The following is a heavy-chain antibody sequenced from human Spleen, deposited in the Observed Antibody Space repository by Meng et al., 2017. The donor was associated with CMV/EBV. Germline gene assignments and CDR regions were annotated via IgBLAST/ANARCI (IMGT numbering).Heavy chain of an antibody. D-gene: IGHD1-14*01. CDR2: IHDSGDT. J-gene: IGHJ5*02. V-gene: IGHV4-31*02. Sequence: VSGGSINSGGYYWTWIRQRPGKGLEWIGFIHDSGDTYYKPSLKSRVSISIDTSENQFSLKLRSVTAADTAIYYCARDASNRAGWFDHWGQGALVTVSS. CDR3: ARDASNRAGWFDH. CDR1: GGSINSGGYY.